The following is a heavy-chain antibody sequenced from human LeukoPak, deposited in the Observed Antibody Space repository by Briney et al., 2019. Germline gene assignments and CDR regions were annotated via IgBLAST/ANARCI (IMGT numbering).Heavy chain of an antibody. CDR3: ARDHDFSFDY. V-gene: IGHV3-30-3*01. CDR1: GFTFSSYA. J-gene: IGHJ4*02. D-gene: IGHD2-21*02. CDR2: ISYDGSNK. Sequence: PGRSLRLSCAASGFTFSSYAMHWVRQAPGKGLEWVAVISYDGSNKYYADSVKGRFTISRDNVGNSLFLQMNSLRDEDTAVYYCARDHDFSFDYWGQRTLVTVSS.